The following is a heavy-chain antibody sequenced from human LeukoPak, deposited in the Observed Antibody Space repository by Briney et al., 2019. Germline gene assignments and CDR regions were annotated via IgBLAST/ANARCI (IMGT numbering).Heavy chain of an antibody. D-gene: IGHD3-10*02. Sequence: GGSLRLSCAASGFTFSGYAMTWVRQAPEKGLEWVSTISGTGSNTYYADSVKGRFAISRDNSKNTVYLQMNSLRADDTAVYYCGKGRSMLGELSGDYWGQGTLVTVSS. J-gene: IGHJ4*02. V-gene: IGHV3-23*01. CDR1: GFTFSGYA. CDR3: GKGRSMLGELSGDY. CDR2: ISGTGSNT.